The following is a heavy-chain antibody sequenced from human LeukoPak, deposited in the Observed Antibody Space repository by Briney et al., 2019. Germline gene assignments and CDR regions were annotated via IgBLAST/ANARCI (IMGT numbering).Heavy chain of an antibody. Sequence: ASVKVSCKASGYNFIIYNMHWVRHAPGQGLEWMGIINPSGGSTTYAQKFQDRVTMTRDTSTRTVYMELSSLKSEDTAVYYCAREDVVLVDAVRYYYYGMDVWGQGTTVTVSS. D-gene: IGHD2-8*01. J-gene: IGHJ6*02. CDR1: GYNFIIYN. CDR2: INPSGGST. CDR3: AREDVVLVDAVRYYYYGMDV. V-gene: IGHV1-46*01.